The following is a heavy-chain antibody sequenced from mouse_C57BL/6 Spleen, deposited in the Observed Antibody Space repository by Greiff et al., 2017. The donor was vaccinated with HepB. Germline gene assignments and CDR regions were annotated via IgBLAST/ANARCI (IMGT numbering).Heavy chain of an antibody. Sequence: VQLQQSGAELARPGASVKLSCKASGYTFTSYGISWVKQRTGQGLEWIGEIYPRSGNTYYNEKFKGKATLTADKSSSTAYMELRSLTSEDSAVYFCARGLENYWYFDVWGTGTTVTVSS. J-gene: IGHJ1*03. CDR3: ARGLENYWYFDV. V-gene: IGHV1-81*01. CDR2: IYPRSGNT. CDR1: GYTFTSYG. D-gene: IGHD2-2*01.